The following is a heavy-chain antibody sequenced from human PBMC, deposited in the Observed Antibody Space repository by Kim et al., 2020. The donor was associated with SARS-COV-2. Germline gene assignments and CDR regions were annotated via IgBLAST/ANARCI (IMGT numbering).Heavy chain of an antibody. CDR1: GYTFTGYY. J-gene: IGHJ6*02. CDR2: INPNSGGT. Sequence: ASVKVSCKASGYTFTGYYMHWVRQAPGQGLEWMGWINPNSGGTNYAQKFQGRVTMTRDTSISTAYMELSRLRSDDTAVYYCARAQDYYYYGMDVWGQGTTVTVS. V-gene: IGHV1-2*02. CDR3: ARAQDYYYYGMDV.